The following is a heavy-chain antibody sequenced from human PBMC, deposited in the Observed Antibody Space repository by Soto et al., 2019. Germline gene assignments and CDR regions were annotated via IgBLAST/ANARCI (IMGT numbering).Heavy chain of an antibody. D-gene: IGHD2-21*02. Sequence: QAQLVQSGAEVKKPGASVKVSCKTSGYTFINYYIHWVRQAPGQGLEWMGWVNPRSGDTNSAQKFQGRVTMTRDTSISTAYMELSSLRSDDTAVFYCARQLAYCGGDCFTEPIEYWGQGTLVTVSS. CDR2: VNPRSGDT. V-gene: IGHV1-2*02. J-gene: IGHJ4*02. CDR1: GYTFINYY. CDR3: ARQLAYCGGDCFTEPIEY.